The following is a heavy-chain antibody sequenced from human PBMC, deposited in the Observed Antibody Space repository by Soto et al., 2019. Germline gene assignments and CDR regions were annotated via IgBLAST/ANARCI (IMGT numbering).Heavy chain of an antibody. CDR1: GDSVTSHY. Sequence: SETLSLTCSFSGDSVTSHYLTWIRQSPEKGLEWIGYMHYTGFSHYNPSLKSRLTISVDRSKNTVNLQMNSLRAEDTAVYYCARAPLLRELLAPNYWGQGTLVTVSS. CDR2: MHYTGFS. J-gene: IGHJ4*02. D-gene: IGHD3-10*01. CDR3: ARAPLLRELLAPNY. V-gene: IGHV4-59*02.